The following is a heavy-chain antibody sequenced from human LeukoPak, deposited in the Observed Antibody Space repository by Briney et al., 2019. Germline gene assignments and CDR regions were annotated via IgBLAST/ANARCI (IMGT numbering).Heavy chain of an antibody. CDR3: AKRSDFWTGYLDY. D-gene: IGHD3/OR15-3a*01. CDR1: RFTFSNYA. Sequence: GGSLRLSCTASRFTFSNYAMSWVRQAPGKGLEWFSVISGSGDSTYYADSVKGRFTISRDNSKNTLFLQMNSLRAEDTAVYYCAKRSDFWTGYLDYGGQGTLVTVSS. V-gene: IGHV3-23*01. J-gene: IGHJ4*02. CDR2: ISGSGDST.